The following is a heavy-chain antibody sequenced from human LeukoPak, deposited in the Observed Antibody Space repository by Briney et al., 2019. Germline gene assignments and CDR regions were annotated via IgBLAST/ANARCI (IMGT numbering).Heavy chain of an antibody. J-gene: IGHJ6*02. Sequence: GESLKISCKASGYSFTNYWIGWVRQMPGKGLEWMGIIYPGDSDTRYSPSFQGQVTISADKSISTAYLQWSSLKASDTAMYYCARHSRGPYYYYYGMDVWGQGTTVTVSS. D-gene: IGHD2-15*01. CDR2: IYPGDSDT. V-gene: IGHV5-51*01. CDR1: GYSFTNYW. CDR3: ARHSRGPYYYYYGMDV.